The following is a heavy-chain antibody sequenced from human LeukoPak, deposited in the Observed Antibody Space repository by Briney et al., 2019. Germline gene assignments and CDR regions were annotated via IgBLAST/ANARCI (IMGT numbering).Heavy chain of an antibody. CDR2: TYYRSKWNT. V-gene: IGHV6-1*01. Sequence: SQTLSLTCAISGDSVSSNSASWNWIRQSPSRGLEWLGRTYYRSKWNTDYAVSVKSRITISPDTSKNQFSLHLNSVTPEDTAVYYCARDPDSSYEWGPFDPWGQGTLVTVPS. J-gene: IGHJ5*02. CDR1: GDSVSSNSAS. D-gene: IGHD6-6*01. CDR3: ARDPDSSYEWGPFDP.